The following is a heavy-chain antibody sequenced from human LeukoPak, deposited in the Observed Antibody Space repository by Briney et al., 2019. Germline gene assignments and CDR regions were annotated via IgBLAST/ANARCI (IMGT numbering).Heavy chain of an antibody. CDR3: ARVGEGGRYYYYYYMDV. V-gene: IGHV4-38-2*01. CDR1: GYSISSGYY. J-gene: IGHJ6*03. CDR2: IYHSGST. Sequence: SETLSLTCAVSGYSISSGYYWGWIRPPPGKGLEWIGSIYHSGSTYYNPSLKSRVTISVDTSKNQFSLKLSSVTAADTAVYYCARVGEGGRYYYYYYMDVWGKGTTVTVSS. D-gene: IGHD3-10*01.